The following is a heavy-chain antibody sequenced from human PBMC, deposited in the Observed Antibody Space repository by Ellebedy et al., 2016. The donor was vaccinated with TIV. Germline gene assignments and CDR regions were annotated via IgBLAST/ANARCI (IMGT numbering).Heavy chain of an antibody. Sequence: PGGSLRLSCEASGVTFKTYAMHWVRQAPGTGLVWVALISYDGDDQYYADSVQGRFIISRDNSKNTLFLQMNSLRPEDTGLYYCARDRVEYSGYRGSLDYWGHGTLVTVTS. CDR3: ARDRVEYSGYRGSLDY. D-gene: IGHD5-12*01. V-gene: IGHV3-30-3*01. CDR2: ISYDGDDQ. J-gene: IGHJ4*01. CDR1: GVTFKTYA.